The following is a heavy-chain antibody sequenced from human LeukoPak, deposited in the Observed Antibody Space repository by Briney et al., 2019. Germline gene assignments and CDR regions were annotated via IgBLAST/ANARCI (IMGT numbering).Heavy chain of an antibody. V-gene: IGHV3-66*01. Sequence: GGSLRLSCAASGFTVSSNYMSWVRQAPGKGLEWVSVIYSGGSTYYADSVKGRFTISRDNSKNTLYLQMNSLRAEDTAVYYCAKMGGSYPDAFDIWGQGTMVTVSS. J-gene: IGHJ3*02. CDR1: GFTVSSNY. CDR2: IYSGGST. CDR3: AKMGGSYPDAFDI. D-gene: IGHD1-26*01.